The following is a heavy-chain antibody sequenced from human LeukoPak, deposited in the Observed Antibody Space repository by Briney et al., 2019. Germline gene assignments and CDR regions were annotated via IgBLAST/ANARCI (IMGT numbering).Heavy chain of an antibody. CDR2: ISGSGGKT. J-gene: IGHJ4*02. CDR1: GFTFDDYG. Sequence: GGSLRLSCAASGFTFDDYGMSWVRQAPGKGLDWVSAISGSGGKTYYADSVKGRFTISRDNSKNTLYLQMNSLRAEDTAVYYCAKDQVGAILWFDNWGQGTLVTVSS. D-gene: IGHD1-26*01. CDR3: AKDQVGAILWFDN. V-gene: IGHV3-23*01.